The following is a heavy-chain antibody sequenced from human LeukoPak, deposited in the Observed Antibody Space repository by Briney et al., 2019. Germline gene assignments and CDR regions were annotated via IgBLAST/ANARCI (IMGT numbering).Heavy chain of an antibody. V-gene: IGHV1-2*02. CDR3: ARDHCSGGSCCNVDI. CDR1: GYTFTGHY. CDR2: INPNSGGT. D-gene: IGHD2-15*01. J-gene: IGHJ3*02. Sequence: ASVKVSCKASGYTFTGHYMHWVRQAPGQGIEWLGWINPNSGGTNYGQKFQGRVTMTRGTSISTAYMELSRLRSDDTAVYYCARDHCSGGSCCNVDIWGQGTMVTVSS.